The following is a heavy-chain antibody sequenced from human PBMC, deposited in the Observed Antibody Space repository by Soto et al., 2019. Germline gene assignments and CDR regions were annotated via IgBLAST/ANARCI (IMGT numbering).Heavy chain of an antibody. CDR2: CSNNGGT. D-gene: IGHD2-21*01. Sequence: QLQLQESGPGLVKPSETLSLTCTVSTDSSSFTTSYWGWIRQPPGKGLQWIGSCSNNGGTFYNPSLKGRVVISFDTSKKQSSLQLTSVTAADTAVYFCARHRIEVVWRGFDSWGQGSPVTVSS. V-gene: IGHV4-39*01. CDR1: TDSSSFTTSY. J-gene: IGHJ4*02. CDR3: ARHRIEVVWRGFDS.